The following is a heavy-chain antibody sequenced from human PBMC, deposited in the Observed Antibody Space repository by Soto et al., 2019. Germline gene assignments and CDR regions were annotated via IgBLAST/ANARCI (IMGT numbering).Heavy chain of an antibody. CDR3: ARDSGGWTYAFDI. CDR1: GFTFSSYS. D-gene: IGHD6-19*01. Sequence: EVQLVESGGGLVKPGGSLRLSCAASGFTFSSYSMNWVRQAPGKGLVWVSSISSSSSYIYYADSVKGRFTISRDNAKNSLYLQMNSLRAEDTAVYYCARDSGGWTYAFDIWGQGTMVTVSS. J-gene: IGHJ3*02. V-gene: IGHV3-21*01. CDR2: ISSSSSYI.